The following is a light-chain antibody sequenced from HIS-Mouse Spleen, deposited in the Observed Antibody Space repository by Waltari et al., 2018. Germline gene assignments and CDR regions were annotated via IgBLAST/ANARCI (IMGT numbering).Light chain of an antibody. Sequence: DIVMTQSPDSLAVSLGERATINCQSSQSVLYSSNNKNYLAWYQQKPGQPPKLLIYWAYTRESGVPDRFSGSGSGTDFTLTISSLQAEDVAVYYCQQYYSTPYTFGQGTKLEIK. J-gene: IGKJ2*01. CDR2: WAY. CDR1: QSVLYSSNNKNY. V-gene: IGKV4-1*01. CDR3: QQYYSTPYT.